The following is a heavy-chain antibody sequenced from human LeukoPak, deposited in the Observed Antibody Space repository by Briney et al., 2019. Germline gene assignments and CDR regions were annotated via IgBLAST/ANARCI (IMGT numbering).Heavy chain of an antibody. CDR3: AKYDGSSWSKYYGMDV. D-gene: IGHD6-13*01. CDR1: GYTFTSYA. CDR2: ITPSGGT. J-gene: IGHJ6*02. V-gene: IGHV1-2*02. Sequence: ASVKVSCKASGYTFTSYAMHWVRQAPGQGLEWMGWITPSGGTNYPQKFRGRVAITRDTSITTAYMDLSRLTSDDTAVYYCAKYDGSSWSKYYGMDVWGQGTTVTVSS.